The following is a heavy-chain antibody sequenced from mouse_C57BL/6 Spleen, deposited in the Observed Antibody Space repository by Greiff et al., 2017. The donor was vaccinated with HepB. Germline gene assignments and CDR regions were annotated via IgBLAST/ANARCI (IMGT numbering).Heavy chain of an antibody. Sequence: VQLVESGAELVRPGTSVKVSCKASGYAFTNYLIEWVKQRPGQGLEWIGVINPGSGGTNYNEKFKGKATLTADKSSSTAYMQLSSLTSEDSAVYFCARDRGNYGFAYWGQGTLVTVSA. V-gene: IGHV1-54*01. D-gene: IGHD2-1*01. CDR2: INPGSGGT. CDR1: GYAFTNYL. CDR3: ARDRGNYGFAY. J-gene: IGHJ3*01.